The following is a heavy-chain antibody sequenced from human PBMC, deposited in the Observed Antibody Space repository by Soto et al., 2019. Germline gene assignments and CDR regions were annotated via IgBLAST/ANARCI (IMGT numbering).Heavy chain of an antibody. CDR1: GFTFSTYA. CDR2: ISGSGGST. D-gene: IGHD6-25*01. V-gene: IGHV3-23*01. CDR3: ANSTRPSTPGYYYYYSMDV. J-gene: IGHJ6*02. Sequence: EVQLLESGGGLVQPGGSLRLSCAASGFTFSTYAMSWVRQAPGKWLEWVSVISGSGGSTYYADSVKGRFTISRDNSKNTLYLQMTSRRAEDTAVYYCANSTRPSTPGYYYYYSMDVWGQGTTVTVSS.